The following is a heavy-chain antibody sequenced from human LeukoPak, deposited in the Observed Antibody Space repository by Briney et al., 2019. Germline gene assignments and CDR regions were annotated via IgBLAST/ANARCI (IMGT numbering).Heavy chain of an antibody. CDR1: GFTFSSYE. J-gene: IGHJ4*02. Sequence: GGSLRLSCAASGFTFSSYEMNWVRQAPGKGLEWVSYISSGGSTIYYADSVKGRFTISRDNAKNSLYLQMNSLRAEDAAVYYCARVGSTSSFDYWGQGTLVTVSS. CDR3: ARVGSTSSFDY. D-gene: IGHD2-2*01. V-gene: IGHV3-48*03. CDR2: ISSGGSTI.